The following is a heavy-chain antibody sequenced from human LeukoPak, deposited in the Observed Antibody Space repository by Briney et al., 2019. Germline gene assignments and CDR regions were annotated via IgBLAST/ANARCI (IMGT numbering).Heavy chain of an antibody. Sequence: GESLKISCNGSGYSFTSYWIGWVRQMPGKGLEWMGIIYPGDSDARYSPSFQGQVIISADKSITTAYLQWNSLKASDTAMYYRARTPSGTYEPRFDFWGQGTLVTVSS. J-gene: IGHJ4*02. CDR1: GYSFTSYW. V-gene: IGHV5-51*01. CDR3: ARTPSGTYEPRFDF. CDR2: IYPGDSDA. D-gene: IGHD1-26*01.